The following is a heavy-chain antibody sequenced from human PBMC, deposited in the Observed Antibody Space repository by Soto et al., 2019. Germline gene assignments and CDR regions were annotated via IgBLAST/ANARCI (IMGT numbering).Heavy chain of an antibody. Sequence: QVQLMESGGGVVLPGKSLRLTCTASGFTFSNYAVHWVRQAPGKRPEWVAGVSYDGRKQYYADSLKGRVTISRDNSKKTIYLQINSLRPDDTARFYCARDISSVVGTRGDAFDFWGQGTMVTVSS. CDR1: GFTFSNYA. CDR2: VSYDGRKQ. D-gene: IGHD6-19*01. CDR3: ARDISSVVGTRGDAFDF. J-gene: IGHJ3*01. V-gene: IGHV3-30*04.